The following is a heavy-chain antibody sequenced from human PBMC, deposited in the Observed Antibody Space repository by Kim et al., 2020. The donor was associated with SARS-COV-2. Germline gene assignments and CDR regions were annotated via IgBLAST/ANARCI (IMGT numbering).Heavy chain of an antibody. CDR2: IYYSGST. Sequence: SETLSLTCTVSGGSISSSSYYWGWIRQPPGKGLEWIGSIYYSGSTYYNPSLKSRVTISVDTSKNQFSLKLSSVTAADTAVYYCARQRFGGIYDFSDGGIDAFDIWGQGTMVTVSS. V-gene: IGHV4-39*01. D-gene: IGHD3-16*01. J-gene: IGHJ3*02. CDR3: ARQRFGGIYDFSDGGIDAFDI. CDR1: GGSISSSSYY.